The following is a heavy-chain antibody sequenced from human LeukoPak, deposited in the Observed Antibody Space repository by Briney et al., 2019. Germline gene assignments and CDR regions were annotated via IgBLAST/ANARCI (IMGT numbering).Heavy chain of an antibody. V-gene: IGHV1-69*13. Sequence: GASVKVSCKASGGTFSSYAISWVRQAPGQGLEWMGGIIPIFGTANYAQKFQGRVTITADESTSTAYMELSSLRSEDTAVYYCARDSTCSSTSCYGVFDPWGQGTLVTVSS. D-gene: IGHD2-2*01. J-gene: IGHJ5*02. CDR1: GGTFSSYA. CDR2: IIPIFGTA. CDR3: ARDSTCSSTSCYGVFDP.